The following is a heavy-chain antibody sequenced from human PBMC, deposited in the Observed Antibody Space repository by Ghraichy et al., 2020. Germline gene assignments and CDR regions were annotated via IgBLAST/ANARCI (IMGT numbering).Heavy chain of an antibody. CDR1: GFNFGSFS. V-gene: IGHV3-48*02. J-gene: IGHJ6*02. Sequence: GSLNISCVGSGFNFGSFSMNWVRQSPGKRLEWVSYITSSSSFKSYADSVKGRFTISRDNAQNSLSLQMNSLTDEDTAVYYCARGSTVVRFYYYDGMDVWGQGTTVTVSS. CDR3: ARGSTVVRFYYYDGMDV. D-gene: IGHD4-23*01. CDR2: ITSSSSFK.